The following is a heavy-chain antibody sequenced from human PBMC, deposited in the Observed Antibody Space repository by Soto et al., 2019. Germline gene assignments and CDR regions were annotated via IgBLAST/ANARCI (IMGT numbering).Heavy chain of an antibody. CDR3: TKGTRAADC. Sequence: LRLSCAASEFTFSNYAMSWFRQAPGKGLECISYISGSGSDTNYADSVKGRFTISRDNAKNSLYLQMNSLRDEDTAVYYCTKGTRAADCWGQGALVTVSS. J-gene: IGHJ4*02. CDR1: EFTFSNYA. V-gene: IGHV3-11*05. CDR2: ISGSGSDT. D-gene: IGHD6-25*01.